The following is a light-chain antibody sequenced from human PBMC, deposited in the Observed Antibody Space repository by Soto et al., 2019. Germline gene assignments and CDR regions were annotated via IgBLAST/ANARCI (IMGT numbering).Light chain of an antibody. V-gene: IGLV2-14*01. CDR2: EVT. Sequence: QSVLTQPASVSGSPGQSITISCTGGSSDIGGYNYVSWFQQHPGKVPKLMIYEVTTRPSGVSNRFSGPKSASTASLTISGLQAEDEADYYRSSYASSNTLVFGTGTKVTVL. J-gene: IGLJ1*01. CDR1: SSDIGGYNY. CDR3: SSYASSNTLV.